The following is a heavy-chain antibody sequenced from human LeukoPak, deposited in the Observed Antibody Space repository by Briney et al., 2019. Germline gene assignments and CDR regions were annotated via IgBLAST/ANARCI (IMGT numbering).Heavy chain of an antibody. V-gene: IGHV4-34*01. CDR2: INHSGST. J-gene: IGHJ4*02. Sequence: SETLSLTCAVYGASFSGYYWSWIRQPPGKGLEWIGEINHSGSTNYNPSLKSRVTISVDTSKNQFSLKLSSVTAADTAVYYCARGPRGMAASDYWGQGTLVTVSS. CDR1: GASFSGYY. CDR3: ARGPRGMAASDY. D-gene: IGHD6-13*01.